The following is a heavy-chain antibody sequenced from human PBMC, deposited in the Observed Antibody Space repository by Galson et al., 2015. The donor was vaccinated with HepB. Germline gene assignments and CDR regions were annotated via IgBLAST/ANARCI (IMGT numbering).Heavy chain of an antibody. CDR3: ARDGYLGLVYYFDY. CDR1: GDSVSSDSSA. D-gene: IGHD6-25*01. CDR2: TYYRSQWCH. Sequence: CAISGDSVSSDSSAWNWIRQSPSRGLEWLGRTYYRSQWCHDYSGSLQSRITINAETSTNQFFLQLDSVTPEDTAVYYCARDGYLGLVYYFDYWGPGILVTVS. J-gene: IGHJ4*02. V-gene: IGHV6-1*01.